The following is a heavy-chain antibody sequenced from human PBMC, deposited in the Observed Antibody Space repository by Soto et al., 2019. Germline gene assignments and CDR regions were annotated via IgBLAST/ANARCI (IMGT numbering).Heavy chain of an antibody. V-gene: IGHV1-18*01. D-gene: IGHD3-10*01. CDR1: GYTFTSYG. CDR3: ARDIAVTMVRGVITNYYYYGMDV. Sequence: ASVKVSCKASGYTFTSYGISWVRQAPGQGLEWMGWISAYNGNTNYAQKLQGRVTMTTDTSTSTAYMELRSLRSDDTAVYYCARDIAVTMVRGVITNYYYYGMDVWGQGTTVTVSS. J-gene: IGHJ6*02. CDR2: ISAYNGNT.